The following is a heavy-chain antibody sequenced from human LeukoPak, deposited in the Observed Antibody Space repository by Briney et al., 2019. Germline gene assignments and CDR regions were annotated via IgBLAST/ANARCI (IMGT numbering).Heavy chain of an antibody. CDR3: AKDGGYGVYDYWFDS. D-gene: IGHD5/OR15-5a*01. CDR2: ISGNAERT. CDR1: GFTFSSYA. V-gene: IGHV3-23*01. J-gene: IGHJ5*01. Sequence: GSLRLSFAASGFTFSSYAMSWVRRAPGKGLEWVLCISGNAERTYYADSVKGRFTISRDNSKNTLYLQMNSLRADDTAVYYCAKDGGYGVYDYWFDSWGQGTLVTVSS.